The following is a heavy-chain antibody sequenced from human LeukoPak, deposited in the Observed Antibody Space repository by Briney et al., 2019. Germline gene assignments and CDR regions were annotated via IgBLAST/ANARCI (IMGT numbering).Heavy chain of an antibody. CDR2: ISSSGSTI. V-gene: IGHV3-48*03. J-gene: IGHJ4*02. CDR3: ARKCHYDSSGYLGY. CDR1: GFTFSSYE. D-gene: IGHD3-22*01. Sequence: GGSLRLSCAASGFTFSSYEMNWVRQAPGKGLEWVSYISSSGSTIYYADSVKGRFTISRDNAKNSLYLQMNSLRAEDTAVYYCARKCHYDSSGYLGYWGQGTLVTVSS.